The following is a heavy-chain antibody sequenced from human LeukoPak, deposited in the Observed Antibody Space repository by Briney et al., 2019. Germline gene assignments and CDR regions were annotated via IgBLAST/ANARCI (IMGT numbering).Heavy chain of an antibody. CDR2: ISYDGSNK. J-gene: IGHJ5*02. V-gene: IGHV3-30*04. Sequence: GGSLRLSCAASGFTFSSYAMHWVRQAPGKGLEWVAVISYDGSNKYYADSVKGRFTISRDNSKNTLYLQMNSLRAEDTAVYYCAKPPAAILGWFDPWGQGTLVTVSS. CDR3: AKPPAAILGWFDP. CDR1: GFTFSSYA. D-gene: IGHD2-2*01.